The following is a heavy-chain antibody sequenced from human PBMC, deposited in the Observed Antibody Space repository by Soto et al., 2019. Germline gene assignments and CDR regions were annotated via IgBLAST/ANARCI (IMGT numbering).Heavy chain of an antibody. V-gene: IGHV4-59*01. D-gene: IGHD3-10*01. CDR1: GGSISSYY. CDR3: ARDSYRGDAFDI. CDR2: IYYSGST. Sequence: PSETLSLTCTVSGGSISSYYWSWIRQPPGKGLEWIGYIYYSGSTNYNPSLKSRVTISVDTSKNQFSLKLSSVTAADTAVYYCARDSYRGDAFDIWGQGTMVTVS. J-gene: IGHJ3*02.